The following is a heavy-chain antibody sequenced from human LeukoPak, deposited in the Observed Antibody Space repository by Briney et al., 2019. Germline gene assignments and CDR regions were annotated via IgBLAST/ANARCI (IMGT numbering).Heavy chain of an antibody. D-gene: IGHD6-19*01. CDR2: IYYSGST. CDR3: ARVPQWLAFDY. Sequence: SETLSLTCTVSGGSISSYYRSWIRQPPGKGLEWIGYIYYSGSTNYNPSLKSRVTISVDTSKNQFSLKLSSVTAADTAVYYCARVPQWLAFDYWGQGTLVTVSS. CDR1: GGSISSYY. J-gene: IGHJ4*02. V-gene: IGHV4-59*01.